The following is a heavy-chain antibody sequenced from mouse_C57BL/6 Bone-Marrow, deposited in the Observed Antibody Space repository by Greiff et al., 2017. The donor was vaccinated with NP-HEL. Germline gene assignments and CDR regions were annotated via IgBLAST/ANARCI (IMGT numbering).Heavy chain of an antibody. Sequence: QVQLQQPGAELVRPGTSVKLSCKASGYTFTSYWMHWVKQRPGQGLEWIGVIDPSDSYTNYNQKFKGKATLTVDTSSSTAYMQRSSLTSEDSAVYYCARGALTTVVATVDYWGQGTTLTVSS. J-gene: IGHJ2*01. CDR1: GYTFTSYW. V-gene: IGHV1-59*01. D-gene: IGHD1-1*01. CDR3: ARGALTTVVATVDY. CDR2: IDPSDSYT.